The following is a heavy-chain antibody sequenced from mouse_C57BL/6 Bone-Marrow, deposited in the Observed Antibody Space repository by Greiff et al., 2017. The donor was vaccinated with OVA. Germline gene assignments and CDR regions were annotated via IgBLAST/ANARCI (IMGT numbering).Heavy chain of an antibody. CDR2: ISDGGSYT. J-gene: IGHJ4*01. CDR1: GFTFSSYA. V-gene: IGHV5-4*01. Sequence: EVQLVESGGGLVKPGGSLKLSCAASGFTFSSYAMSWVRQTPEKRLEWVATISDGGSYTYYPDNVKGRFTISRDNAKNNLYLQMSHLKSEDTAMYYCARPTLGAMDYWGQGTSVTVSS. CDR3: ARPTLGAMDY. D-gene: IGHD2-14*01.